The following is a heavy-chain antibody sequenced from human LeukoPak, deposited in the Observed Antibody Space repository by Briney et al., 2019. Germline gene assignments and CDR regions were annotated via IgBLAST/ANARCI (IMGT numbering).Heavy chain of an antibody. CDR3: SLADIIVAGPYLIGP. D-gene: IGHD2-15*01. J-gene: IGHJ5*02. CDR1: GYSCTVYY. V-gene: IGHV1-2*02. CDR2: INAKSGCT. Sequence: ASVTVSCKSSGYSCTVYYIHWVRQGLGQGLEWRGWINAKSGCTGCARKFQCRVTMTRDPFITTVYLDMVWLASVATAIYVCSLADIIVAGPYLIGPWGQGTLVTGSS.